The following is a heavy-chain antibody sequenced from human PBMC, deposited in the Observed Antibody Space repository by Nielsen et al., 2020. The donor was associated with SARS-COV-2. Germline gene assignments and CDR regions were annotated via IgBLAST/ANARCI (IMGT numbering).Heavy chain of an antibody. D-gene: IGHD6-19*01. V-gene: IGHV3-30*03. CDR1: GFTFRNYG. Sequence: GGSLRLSCAAAGFTFRNYGMHWVRQTPGKGLKWVAVISSDGSEKYYADSVEGRFTISRDNSNNTLYLHMNSLRVEDTAVYYCVTGGQWLVRHPYGMEVWGQGTTVTVSS. J-gene: IGHJ6*02. CDR3: VTGGQWLVRHPYGMEV. CDR2: ISSDGSEK.